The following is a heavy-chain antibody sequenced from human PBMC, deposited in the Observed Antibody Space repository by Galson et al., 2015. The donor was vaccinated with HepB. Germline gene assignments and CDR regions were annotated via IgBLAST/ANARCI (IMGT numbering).Heavy chain of an antibody. CDR1: GYTFTSYG. CDR3: AKDALSGTYYGPLDY. D-gene: IGHD1-26*01. V-gene: IGHV1-18*04. CDR2: ISTSNGYT. Sequence: SVKVSCKASGYTFTSYGIWWLRQAPGQGLEWMGWISTSNGYTIYSENIRDRLTMTTDTSTTTAYMELRDLKSDDTAVYYCAKDALSGTYYGPLDYWGQGTLVTVSS. J-gene: IGHJ4*02.